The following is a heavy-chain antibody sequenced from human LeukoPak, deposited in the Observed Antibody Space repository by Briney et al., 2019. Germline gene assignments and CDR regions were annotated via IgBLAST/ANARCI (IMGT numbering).Heavy chain of an antibody. CDR2: ISGSGGST. V-gene: IGHV3-23*01. CDR3: AKVPIVVVITADFDY. J-gene: IGHJ4*02. D-gene: IGHD3-22*01. CDR1: GFTFSSYA. Sequence: GGSLRLSCAASGFTFSSYAMSWVCQAPGKGLEWVSAISGSGGSTYYADSVKGRFTISRDNSKNTLYLQMNSLRAEDTAVYYCAKVPIVVVITADFDYWGQGTLVTVSS.